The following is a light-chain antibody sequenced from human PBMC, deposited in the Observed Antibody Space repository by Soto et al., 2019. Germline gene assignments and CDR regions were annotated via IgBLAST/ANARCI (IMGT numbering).Light chain of an antibody. CDR3: SSYTGANTYV. CDR1: SSDVGGYNY. CDR2: EVS. Sequence: QSALTQPASVSGSPGQSITISFTGTSSDVGGYNYVSWYQQHPGKAPKLMIYEVSNRPSGVSNRFSGSKSGNTASLTISGLQAEDEADYYCSSYTGANTYVFGTGTKVTVL. V-gene: IGLV2-14*01. J-gene: IGLJ1*01.